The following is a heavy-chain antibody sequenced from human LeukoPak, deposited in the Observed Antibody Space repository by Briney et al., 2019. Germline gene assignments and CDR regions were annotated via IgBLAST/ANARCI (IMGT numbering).Heavy chain of an antibody. CDR2: IIPIFGTA. D-gene: IGHD4-17*01. CDR3: ARDHRWNGDSYYYYYGMDV. V-gene: IGHV1-69*13. Sequence: ASVTVSCKASGGTFSSYAISWVRQAPGQGLEWMGGIIPIFGTANYAQKFQGRVTITADESTSTAYMELSSLRSEDTAVYYCARDHRWNGDSYYYYYGMDVWGQGTTVTVSS. CDR1: GGTFSSYA. J-gene: IGHJ6*02.